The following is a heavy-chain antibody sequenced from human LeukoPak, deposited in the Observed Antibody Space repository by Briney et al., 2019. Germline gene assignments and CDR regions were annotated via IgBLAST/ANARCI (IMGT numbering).Heavy chain of an antibody. CDR2: IIPIFGTA. J-gene: IGHJ4*02. V-gene: IGHV1-69*13. D-gene: IGHD3-10*01. Sequence: GASVKVSCKASGGTFSSYAISWVRQAPGQGLEWMGGIIPIFGTANYAQKFQGRVTITADESTSTAYMELSSLRSEDTAVYYCAMGPYGSGSYYTKKPFWYFDYWGQETLVTVSS. CDR3: AMGPYGSGSYYTKKPFWYFDY. CDR1: GGTFSSYA.